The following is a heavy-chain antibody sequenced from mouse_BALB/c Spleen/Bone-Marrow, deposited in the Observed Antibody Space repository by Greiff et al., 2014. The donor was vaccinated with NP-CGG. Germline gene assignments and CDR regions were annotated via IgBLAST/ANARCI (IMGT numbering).Heavy chain of an antibody. CDR1: GYTFTEYA. V-gene: IGHV1-67*01. CDR2: INPYNGET. J-gene: IGHJ2*01. D-gene: IGHD1-1*01. CDR3: ARCYYYGISYYFDY. Sequence: VKLMESGPEVVRPGVSMKISCKGSGYTFTEYAMHWVKQSHAKSLEWIGVINPYNGETNYNQKFKDKATMTVDKSSSTAYMELARLTSEDSAIYYCARCYYYGISYYFDYWGQGTTLTVSS.